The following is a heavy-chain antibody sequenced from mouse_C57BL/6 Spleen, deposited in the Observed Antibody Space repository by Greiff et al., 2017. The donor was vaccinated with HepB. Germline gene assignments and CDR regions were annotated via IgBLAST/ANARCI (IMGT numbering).Heavy chain of an antibody. D-gene: IGHD1-1*01. V-gene: IGHV1-52*01. CDR2: IDPSDSET. Sequence: VKLQQPGAELVRPGSSVKLSCKASGYTFTSYWMHWVKQRPIQGLEWIGNIDPSDSETNYNQKFKDKATLTVDKSSSTAYMQLSSLTSEDSAVYYCAREGYYGSSPYFDYWGQGTTLTVSS. J-gene: IGHJ2*01. CDR3: AREGYYGSSPYFDY. CDR1: GYTFTSYW.